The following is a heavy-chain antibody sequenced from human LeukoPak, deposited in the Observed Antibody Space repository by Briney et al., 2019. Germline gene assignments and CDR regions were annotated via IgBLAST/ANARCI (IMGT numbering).Heavy chain of an antibody. CDR2: INSDGSST. CDR3: ARAGITMVRGVITPDY. V-gene: IGHV3-74*01. D-gene: IGHD3-10*01. CDR1: GFTFSSYW. Sequence: RGSLRLSCAASGFTFSSYWMHWVRQAPGKGLVWVSRINSDGSSTSYADSVKGRFTISRDNAKNTLYLQMNSLRAEDTAVYYCARAGITMVRGVITPDYWGQGTLVTVSS. J-gene: IGHJ4*02.